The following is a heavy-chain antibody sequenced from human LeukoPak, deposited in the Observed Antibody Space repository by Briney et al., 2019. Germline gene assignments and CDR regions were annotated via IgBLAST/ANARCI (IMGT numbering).Heavy chain of an antibody. CDR3: ARDRGSITLVRGVNHY. V-gene: IGHV3-48*04. D-gene: IGHD3-10*01. CDR1: GFTFSTYS. CDR2: ISSGSSTT. Sequence: GGSLRLSCEASGFTFSTYSMNWVRQAPGKGLEWVSHISSGSSTTFYADSVKGRFTISRDNTRNSLSLQMNNLRAEDTAVYYCARDRGSITLVRGVNHYWGQGTLVTVSS. J-gene: IGHJ4*02.